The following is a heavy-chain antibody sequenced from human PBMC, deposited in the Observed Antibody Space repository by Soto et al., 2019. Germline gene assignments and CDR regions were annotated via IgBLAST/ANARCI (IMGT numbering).Heavy chain of an antibody. CDR2: IYYTGST. CDR3: TRVGGYYGDYPNFDY. D-gene: IGHD4-17*01. V-gene: IGHV4-59*01. CDR1: GSSISPFY. Sequence: SETLSLTCTVSGSSISPFYWSWIRQPPGKGLEWIGYIYYTGSTKYNPSLKSRVTLSLGTSRNQLSLRLNSVTAADTAVYYCTRVGGYYGDYPNFDYWGRGTLVTVSS. J-gene: IGHJ4*02.